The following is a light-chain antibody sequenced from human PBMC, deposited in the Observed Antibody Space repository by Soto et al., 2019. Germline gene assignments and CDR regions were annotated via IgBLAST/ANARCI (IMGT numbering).Light chain of an antibody. J-gene: IGLJ1*01. CDR1: SSDVGGYIY. Sequence: QSALTQPASVSGSPGQSITISCTGTSSDVGGYIYVSWYQQHPGKAPKLMIYDVTSRPSGVSYRFSGSKSGNTASLTISGRQAEDEADYYCSSYTTSSSYVFGTGTKVTVL. CDR3: SSYTTSSSYV. CDR2: DVT. V-gene: IGLV2-14*01.